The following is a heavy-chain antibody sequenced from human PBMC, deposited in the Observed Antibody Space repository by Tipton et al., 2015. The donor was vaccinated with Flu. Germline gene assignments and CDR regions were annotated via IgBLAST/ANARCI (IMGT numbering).Heavy chain of an antibody. J-gene: IGHJ4*02. CDR2: IYTSGST. Sequence: TLSLTCTVSGGSISSYYWSWIRQPAGKGLEWIGRIYTSGSTNYNPSLKSRVTMSVDTSKNQFSLQLNSVTPEDTAVYYCARLYYDFWSGYLPYFDYWGQGTLVTVSS. CDR1: GGSISSYY. CDR3: ARLYYDFWSGYLPYFDY. V-gene: IGHV4-4*07. D-gene: IGHD3-3*01.